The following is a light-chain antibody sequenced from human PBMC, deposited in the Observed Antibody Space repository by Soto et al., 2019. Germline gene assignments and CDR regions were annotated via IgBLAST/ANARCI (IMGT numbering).Light chain of an antibody. CDR1: QSVSSK. V-gene: IGKV3-15*01. J-gene: IGKJ4*01. CDR3: HQYNSWPLT. Sequence: ETVMTQSPATLSVSPGDSATLSCRASQSVSSKLAWYQQTPGQPPRLLIYGASTRATGISARFSGSGSGTDFTLTISSLQSEDFAVYYCHQYNSWPLTVGGGTKVDIK. CDR2: GAS.